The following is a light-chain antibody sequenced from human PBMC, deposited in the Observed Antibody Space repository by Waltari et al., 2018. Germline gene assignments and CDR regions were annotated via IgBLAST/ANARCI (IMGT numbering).Light chain of an antibody. CDR3: MQATHWPLT. V-gene: IGKV2-30*01. Sequence: DVVMTQSPLSLPVSLGQPASISCRSSQSLVNTDGQTYLNWFKQRPGQSPRLLIYKVSNRHSWVPDRFSGSGSGTAFTLKISRVEAEDVGIYYCMQATHWPLTFGQGTKVEIK. CDR2: KVS. CDR1: QSLVNTDGQTY. J-gene: IGKJ1*01.